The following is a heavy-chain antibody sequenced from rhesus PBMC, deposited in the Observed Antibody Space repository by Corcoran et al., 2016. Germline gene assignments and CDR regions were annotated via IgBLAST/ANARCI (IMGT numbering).Heavy chain of an antibody. D-gene: IGHD6-31*01. CDR3: ARDRRIAAAGTGFDY. CDR1: GGSISSNY. Sequence: QLQLQESGPGLVKPSETLSLTCAVSGGSISSNYWSWIRQPPGKGLEWIGRISGGGRSTDYNPSLKSRVTISPDPSKNQFSLKLSSVTAADTAVYYCARDRRIAAAGTGFDYWGQGVLVTVSS. J-gene: IGHJ4*01. CDR2: ISGGGRST. V-gene: IGHV4-173*01.